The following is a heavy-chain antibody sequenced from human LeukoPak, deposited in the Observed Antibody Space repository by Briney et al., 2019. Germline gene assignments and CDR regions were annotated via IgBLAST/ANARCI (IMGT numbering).Heavy chain of an antibody. V-gene: IGHV3-30-3*01. J-gene: IGHJ6*02. D-gene: IGHD6-13*01. CDR3: ARDNSDSSSWYAQTYYYYGMDV. CDR2: ISYDGSNK. Sequence: GGSLRLSCAASGFTFSSYAMHWDRQAPGKGLEWVAVISYDGSNKYYADSVKGRFTISRDNSKNTLYLQMNSLRAEDTAVYYCARDNSDSSSWYAQTYYYYGMDVWGQGTTVTVSS. CDR1: GFTFSSYA.